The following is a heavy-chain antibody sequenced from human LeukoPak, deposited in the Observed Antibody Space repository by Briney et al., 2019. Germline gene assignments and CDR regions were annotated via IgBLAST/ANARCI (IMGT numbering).Heavy chain of an antibody. D-gene: IGHD3-22*01. CDR3: ARQFTITMIRVFDP. CDR2: MNPNSGNT. J-gene: IGHJ5*02. V-gene: IGHV1-8*01. Sequence: GASVKVSCKASGYTFTSYDINWVRQATGQGLEWMGWMNPNSGNTGYAQKFQGRVTMTRNTSISTAYMELSSLRSEDTAVYYCARQFTITMIRVFDPWGQGTLVTVSS. CDR1: GYTFTSYD.